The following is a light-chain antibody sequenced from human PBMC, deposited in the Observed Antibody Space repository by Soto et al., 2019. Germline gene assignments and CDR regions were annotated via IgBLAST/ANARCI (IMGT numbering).Light chain of an antibody. CDR1: SSNIGAGYD. V-gene: IGLV1-40*01. J-gene: IGLJ2*01. Sequence: QSVLTQPPSVSGAPGQRVTISCTGSSSNIGAGYDVHWYQQLPGTAPKLLIYGNSNRPSGVPDRFSGSKSGTSASLAITGLQAEYEADYYFPSYASSLTRVLGGGTKLTVL. CDR2: GNS. CDR3: PSYASSLTRV.